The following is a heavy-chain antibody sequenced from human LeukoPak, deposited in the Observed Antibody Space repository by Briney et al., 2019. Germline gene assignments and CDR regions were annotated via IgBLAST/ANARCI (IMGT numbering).Heavy chain of an antibody. Sequence: GGSLRLSCAASGFTFSTNSMNWVRQAPGKGLEWVSYISSTGGTIYYADSMKGRFTISRDNAKNSLYLQMNSLRAEDTAVYYCASTVTTYCYFDYWGQGTLVTVSS. D-gene: IGHD4-17*01. CDR3: ASTVTTYCYFDY. CDR2: ISSTGGTI. CDR1: GFTFSTNS. V-gene: IGHV3-48*04. J-gene: IGHJ4*02.